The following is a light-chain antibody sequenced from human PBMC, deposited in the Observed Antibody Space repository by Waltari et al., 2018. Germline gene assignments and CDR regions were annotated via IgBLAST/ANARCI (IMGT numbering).Light chain of an antibody. V-gene: IGKV3-15*01. Sequence: EIVMTQSPGTLSVSPGERATLSCRASQPISTTLAWYQQKPGQAPRLLIFGASTRATGIPARFSGSGSGTEFTLTISSLQSEDFAIYYCQQYNLWPLTFGGGTTVEI. CDR3: QQYNLWPLT. J-gene: IGKJ4*01. CDR2: GAS. CDR1: QPISTT.